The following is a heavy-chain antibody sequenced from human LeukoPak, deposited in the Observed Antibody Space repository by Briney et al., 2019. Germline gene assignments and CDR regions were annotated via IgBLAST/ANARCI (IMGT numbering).Heavy chain of an antibody. D-gene: IGHD3-10*01. J-gene: IGHJ4*02. V-gene: IGHV1-24*01. Sequence: GASVKVSCKVSGYRLSELSLHWVRQAPGKGLEWMGGLDREHGGKSYPQKFQGRVTVTEDTSTDTAYMELSSLRSDDTAVYYCATAGILWFGELSTLLDHWGQGTLVIVSS. CDR2: LDREHGGK. CDR3: ATAGILWFGELSTLLDH. CDR1: GYRLSELS.